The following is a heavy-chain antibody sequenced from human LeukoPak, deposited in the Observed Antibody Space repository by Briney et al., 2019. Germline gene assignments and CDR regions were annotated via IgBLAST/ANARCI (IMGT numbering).Heavy chain of an antibody. V-gene: IGHV3-21*06. CDR1: GFTFSSLA. Sequence: GGSLRLSCVGSGFTFSSLAMNWVRQAPGMGLEWVSSISNDGSDIHYVDSVKGRFTISRDNARNSLYLQMNNLRAEDTAVYFCASLPWLVRWIYYWGQGTLVTVSS. CDR2: ISNDGSDI. CDR3: ASLPWLVRWIYY. J-gene: IGHJ4*02. D-gene: IGHD6-19*01.